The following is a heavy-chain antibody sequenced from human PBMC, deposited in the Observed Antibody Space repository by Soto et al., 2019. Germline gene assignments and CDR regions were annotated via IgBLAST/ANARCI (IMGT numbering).Heavy chain of an antibody. V-gene: IGHV3-7*04. CDR1: GFTFRNFW. CDR2: MSPDGSEK. D-gene: IGHD6-19*01. CDR3: AKDASGWSVN. Sequence: DVQLVESGGDLVQPGGSLRLSCEASGFTFRNFWMSWLRQAPGRGLEWVANMSPDGSEKFYLDSVRGRFTISRDNAKNSLSLQINSLRAEDTAVYYCAKDASGWSVNCGQGTQVIVSS. J-gene: IGHJ4*02.